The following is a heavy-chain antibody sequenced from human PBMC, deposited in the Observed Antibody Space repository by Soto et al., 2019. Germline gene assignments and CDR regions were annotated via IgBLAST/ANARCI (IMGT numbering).Heavy chain of an antibody. Sequence: GGSLRLSCAASGFTFSSYGMHWVRQAPGKGLEWVAVIWYDGSSKYYADSVKGRFTISRDNSKNTLYLQMNSLGAEDTAVYYCARDRGLLDAFDIWGQGTMVTVSS. CDR1: GFTFSSYG. J-gene: IGHJ3*02. CDR3: ARDRGLLDAFDI. CDR2: IWYDGSSK. V-gene: IGHV3-33*01.